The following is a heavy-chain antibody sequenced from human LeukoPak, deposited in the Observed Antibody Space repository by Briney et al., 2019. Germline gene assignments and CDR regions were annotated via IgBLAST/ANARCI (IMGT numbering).Heavy chain of an antibody. CDR1: GFAFSTYA. D-gene: IGHD6-19*01. CDR2: LSDSGAFT. CDR3: AKGWEYSSGFDF. V-gene: IGHV3-23*01. Sequence: GGSLRLSCAASGFAFSTYAMSWVRQAPGKALECVSSLSDSGAFTYYADSVKGRFTISRDNSKSTLFLQMNSLRAEDTAVYYCAKGWEYSSGFDFWGQGTLVTVSS. J-gene: IGHJ4*02.